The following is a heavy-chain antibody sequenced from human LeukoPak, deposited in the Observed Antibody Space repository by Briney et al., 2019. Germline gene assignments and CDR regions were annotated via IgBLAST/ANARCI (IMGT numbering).Heavy chain of an antibody. CDR1: GFTFSSYA. D-gene: IGHD2-15*01. J-gene: IGHJ5*02. V-gene: IGHV3-30*04. CDR2: ISYDGSNK. Sequence: PGRSLRLSCAASGFTFSSYAMHWVRQAPGKGLEWVAVISYDGSNKYYADSVKGRFTIPRDNSKNTLYLQMNSLRAEETAVYYCARDVTASVVVSLAGFDPWGQGTLVTVSS. CDR3: ARDVTASVVVSLAGFDP.